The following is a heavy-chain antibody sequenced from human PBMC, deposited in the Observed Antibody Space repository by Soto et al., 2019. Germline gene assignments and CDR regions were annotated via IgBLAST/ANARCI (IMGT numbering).Heavy chain of an antibody. J-gene: IGHJ4*02. V-gene: IGHV3-23*01. CDR1: GFTFSSYA. CDR3: ANTPSGYSGYLVGYFDY. CDR2: ISGSGGST. D-gene: IGHD5-12*01. Sequence: GSLRLSCAASGFTFSSYAMSWVRQAPGKGLEWVSAISGSGGSTYYADSVKGRFTISRDNSKNTLYLQMNSLRAEDTAVYYCANTPSGYSGYLVGYFDYWGQGTLVTVSS.